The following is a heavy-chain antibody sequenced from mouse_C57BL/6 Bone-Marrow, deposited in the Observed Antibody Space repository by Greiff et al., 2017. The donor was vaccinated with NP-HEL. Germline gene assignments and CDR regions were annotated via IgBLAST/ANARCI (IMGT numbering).Heavy chain of an antibody. J-gene: IGHJ3*01. CDR3: ARKGVYDGYFVGFAY. V-gene: IGHV1-81*01. CDR2: LYPRSGIT. D-gene: IGHD2-3*01. Sequence: SVPLSFTSSFSTFPRSCLRFFYPRPFPGLAWIVVLYPRSGITYYYEPFKGQATLTADKYSSTAYMELRSLTSEDSAVYFCARKGVYDGYFVGFAYWGQGTLVTVSA. CDR1: FSTFPRSC.